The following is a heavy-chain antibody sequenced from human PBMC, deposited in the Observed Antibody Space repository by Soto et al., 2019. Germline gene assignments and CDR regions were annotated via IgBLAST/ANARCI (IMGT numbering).Heavy chain of an antibody. J-gene: IGHJ2*01. V-gene: IGHV1-69*06. CDR2: IIPMFGTE. CDR1: GGTFSAYA. CDR3: ARDATGSFGYFDL. Sequence: QVQLVQSGAEVKKPGSSVKVSCTASGGTFSAYAISWVRQAPGQGLEWMGGIIPMFGTENHAQKFQGRVIITADKSTRTAYMELSSLRSEDTAIYYCARDATGSFGYFDLWGRGTLVTVSS. D-gene: IGHD3-10*01.